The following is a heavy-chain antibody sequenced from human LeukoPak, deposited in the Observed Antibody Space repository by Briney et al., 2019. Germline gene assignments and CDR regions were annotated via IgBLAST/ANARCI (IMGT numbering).Heavy chain of an antibody. CDR1: GGSISSSSYY. CDR2: TYYSGST. V-gene: IGHV4-39*07. Sequence: SETLSLTCTVSGGSISSSSYYWGWIRQPPGKGLEWIGSTYYSGSTCYNPSLKSRVTISVDTSKNQFSLKLSSVTAADTAVYYCARDEGGARRYFDYWGQGTLVTVSS. CDR3: ARDEGGARRYFDY. D-gene: IGHD3-16*01. J-gene: IGHJ4*02.